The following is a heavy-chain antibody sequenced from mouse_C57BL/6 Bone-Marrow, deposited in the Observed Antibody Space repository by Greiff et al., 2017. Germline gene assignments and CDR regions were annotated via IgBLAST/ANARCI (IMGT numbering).Heavy chain of an antibody. Sequence: EVQLVESGGGLVKPGGSLKLSCAASGFTFSSYAMSWVRQTPEKRLEWVATISDGGSYTYYPDNVKGRFTISRDNAKNNLYLQMSHLKSEDTAMYYCARDLFRDYGHSYYAMDYWGQGTAVTVSS. CDR2: ISDGGSYT. CDR1: GFTFSSYA. CDR3: ARDLFRDYGHSYYAMDY. V-gene: IGHV5-4*01. D-gene: IGHD2-4*01. J-gene: IGHJ4*01.